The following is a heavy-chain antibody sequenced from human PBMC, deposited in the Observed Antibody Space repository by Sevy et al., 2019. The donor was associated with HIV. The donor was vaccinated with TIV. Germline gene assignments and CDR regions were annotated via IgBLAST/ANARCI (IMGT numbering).Heavy chain of an antibody. Sequence: GGSLRLSCAASGFTFSTYAMSWVRQAPGKGLEWVSGISGSGGSTYYADSLKGRFTIFRDNSKNTVHLQMNSLRTEDTAVYYCAKGLILELSWYGMDVWGQGTTVTVSS. CDR2: ISGSGGST. CDR3: AKGLILELSWYGMDV. V-gene: IGHV3-23*01. J-gene: IGHJ6*02. D-gene: IGHD3-3*01. CDR1: GFTFSTYA.